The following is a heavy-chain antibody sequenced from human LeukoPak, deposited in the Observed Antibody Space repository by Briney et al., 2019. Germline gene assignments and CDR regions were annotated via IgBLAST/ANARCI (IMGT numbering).Heavy chain of an antibody. D-gene: IGHD4-17*01. CDR1: GYTFIRYY. Sequence: ASVKVSCKASGYTFIRYYMHWVRQAPGQGLEWMGIINPSGGSTSYAQKFQGRITMTRDTSTSTVYMELSRLRSEDTAVYYCARGGYGDRIDYWGQGTLVSVSS. V-gene: IGHV1-46*01. J-gene: IGHJ4*02. CDR3: ARGGYGDRIDY. CDR2: INPSGGST.